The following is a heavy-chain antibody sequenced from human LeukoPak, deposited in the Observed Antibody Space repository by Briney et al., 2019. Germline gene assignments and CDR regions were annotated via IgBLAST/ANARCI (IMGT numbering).Heavy chain of an antibody. J-gene: IGHJ3*02. CDR1: GFTFSSYA. CDR2: ISSNGGST. Sequence: PGGSLRLSCAASGFTFSSYAMHWVRQAPGKGLEYVSAISSNGGSTYYANSVKGRFTISRDNSKNTLHLQMGSLRAEDMAVYYCARAECGGDCYLYAFDIWGQGTMVTVSS. CDR3: ARAECGGDCYLYAFDI. V-gene: IGHV3-64*01. D-gene: IGHD2-21*02.